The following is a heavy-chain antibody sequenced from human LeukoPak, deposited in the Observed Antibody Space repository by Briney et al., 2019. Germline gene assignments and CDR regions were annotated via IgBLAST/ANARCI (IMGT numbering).Heavy chain of an antibody. CDR3: ARVYYGSGSYFSDY. CDR2: MNPNSGNT. J-gene: IGHJ4*02. V-gene: IGHV1-8*01. D-gene: IGHD3-10*01. Sequence: ASVKVSCKASGYSFTNADLNWVRQATGQGLEWMGWMNPNSGNTVYAQKFQGRVTLTRDTSTSTAYMELSSLRSEDTALYYCARVYYGSGSYFSDYWGQGTLVTVSS. CDR1: GYSFTNAD.